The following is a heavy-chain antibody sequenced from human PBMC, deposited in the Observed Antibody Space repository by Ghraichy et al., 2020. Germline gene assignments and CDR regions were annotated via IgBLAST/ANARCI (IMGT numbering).Heavy chain of an antibody. J-gene: IGHJ4*02. D-gene: IGHD3-22*01. Sequence: GESLNISCAASGFTFSSYWMHWVRQAPGKGLVWVSRINSDGSSTNYADFVKGRFTISRDNAKNTLYLQMNSLRAEDTAVYYGATYDGSGSHRSLGYWGQGSRVTVSS. V-gene: IGHV3-74*01. CDR3: ATYDGSGSHRSLGY. CDR2: INSDGSST. CDR1: GFTFSSYW.